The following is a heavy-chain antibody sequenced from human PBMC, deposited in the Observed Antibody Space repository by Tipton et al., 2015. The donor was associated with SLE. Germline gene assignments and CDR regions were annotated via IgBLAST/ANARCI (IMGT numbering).Heavy chain of an antibody. CDR1: GYTFTSYD. CDR2: MNPNSGNT. V-gene: IGHV1-8*01. Sequence: QVQLVQSGAEVKKPGASVKVSCKASGYTFTSYDINWVRQATGQGLEWMGWMNPNSGNTGYAQKFQGRVTMTRNTSISTAYMELSSLRSEDTAVYYCAAEGIAAAGNAFDIWGQGTMVTVSS. D-gene: IGHD6-13*01. CDR3: AAEGIAAAGNAFDI. J-gene: IGHJ3*02.